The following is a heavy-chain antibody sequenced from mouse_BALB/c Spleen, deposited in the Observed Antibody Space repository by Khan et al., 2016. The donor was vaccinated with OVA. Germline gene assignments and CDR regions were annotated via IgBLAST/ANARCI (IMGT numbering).Heavy chain of an antibody. V-gene: IGHV2-6-5*01. Sequence: QVQLKESGPGLVAPSQNLSLTCTVSGFSFSDSGVSWIRQPPGKGLEWLGVIWGGGSTYYNSDLKSRLSISKDNSKSQVFLKMSSLQSEDTALFYWAKGVWSYSNTLDYWGQGTSVTVSS. CDR2: IWGGGST. CDR3: AKGVWSYSNTLDY. CDR1: GFSFSDSG. J-gene: IGHJ4*01.